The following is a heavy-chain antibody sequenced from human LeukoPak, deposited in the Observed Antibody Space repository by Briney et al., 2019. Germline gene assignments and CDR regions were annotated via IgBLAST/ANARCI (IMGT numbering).Heavy chain of an antibody. CDR1: GFTFTTYG. CDR2: ISGSGGRT. V-gene: IGHV3-23*01. CDR3: ARGNGAAAGKTNTFDY. Sequence: GGTLRLSCSASGFTFTTYGMNWVRQAPGKGLECVSFISGSGGRTHYADSVKGRFTISRDNSKNTLYLQMNSLRADDTAVYYCARGNGAAAGKTNTFDYWGQGTLVTVSS. D-gene: IGHD6-13*01. J-gene: IGHJ4*02.